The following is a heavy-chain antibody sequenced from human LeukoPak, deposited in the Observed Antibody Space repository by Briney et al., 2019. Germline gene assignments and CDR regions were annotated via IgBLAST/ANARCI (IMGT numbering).Heavy chain of an antibody. V-gene: IGHV3-11*01. CDR2: ISSSGSTI. CDR1: GFTFSDYY. CDR3: ARREQQLGNDAFDI. J-gene: IGHJ3*02. Sequence: PGGSLRLSCAASGFTFSDYYMSWIRQAPGKGLEWVSYISSSGSTIYYADSVKGRFTISRDNAKNSLYLQKNSLRAEDTAVYYCARREQQLGNDAFDIWGQGTMVTVSS. D-gene: IGHD6-6*01.